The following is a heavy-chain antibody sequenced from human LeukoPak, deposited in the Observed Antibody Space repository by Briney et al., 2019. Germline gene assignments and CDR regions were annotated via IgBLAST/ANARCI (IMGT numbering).Heavy chain of an antibody. CDR3: AAEASAGPGGYAYYFDY. CDR1: GYTLTELS. J-gene: IGHJ4*02. CDR2: FDPEDGGT. D-gene: IGHD5-12*01. V-gene: IGHV1-24*01. Sequence: ASVKVSCKVSGYTLTELSMHWVRQAPGKGLEWMGGFDPEDGGTIYAQKFQGRVTMTEDTSTDTAYMELSSLRSEDTAVYYCAAEASAGPGGYAYYFDYWGQGTLVTVSS.